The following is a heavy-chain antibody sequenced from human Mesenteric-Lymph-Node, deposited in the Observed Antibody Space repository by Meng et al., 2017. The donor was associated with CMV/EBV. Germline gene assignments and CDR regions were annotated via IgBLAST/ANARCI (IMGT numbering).Heavy chain of an antibody. CDR2: INPNSGGT. CDR1: GYTFTGYY. D-gene: IGHD6-19*01. Sequence: ASVKVSCKASGYTFTGYYMHWVRQAPGQGLEWMGWINPNSGGTNYAQKFQGRVTMTRDTSISTAYMELSRLRSEDTAVYYCARRYNSGWYEVFDSWGQGTLVTVSS. J-gene: IGHJ4*02. CDR3: ARRYNSGWYEVFDS. V-gene: IGHV1-2*02.